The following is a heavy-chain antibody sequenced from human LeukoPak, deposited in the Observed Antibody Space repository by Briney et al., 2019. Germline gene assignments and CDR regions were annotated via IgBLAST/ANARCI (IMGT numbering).Heavy chain of an antibody. J-gene: IGHJ3*02. CDR3: ARVGVTMVRGYTGGAFDI. D-gene: IGHD3-10*01. V-gene: IGHV4-39*07. Sequence: SETLSLTCTVSGGSISSSSYDWGWIRQPPVKGLEWIERIYYSGCTYYHPSLKSRVTISVDTSKDQFSLKLSSVTAADTAVYYCARVGVTMVRGYTGGAFDIWGQGTMVTVSS. CDR2: IYYSGCT. CDR1: GGSISSSSYD.